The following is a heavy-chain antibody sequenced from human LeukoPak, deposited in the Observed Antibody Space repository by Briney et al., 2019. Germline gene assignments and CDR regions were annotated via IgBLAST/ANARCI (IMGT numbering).Heavy chain of an antibody. J-gene: IGHJ3*02. CDR1: GFSVSDNY. CDR2: IYSNGKA. V-gene: IGHV3-66*01. Sequence: GGSLRLSCAASGFSVSDNYMSWVRQAPGKGLEWVSVIYSNGKAYYTDSVKGRFTISRDNSKNTLYLQMNSLRAEDTAVYYCARVIVATNTFDAFDIWGQGTMVTVSS. CDR3: ARVIVATNTFDAFDI. D-gene: IGHD5-12*01.